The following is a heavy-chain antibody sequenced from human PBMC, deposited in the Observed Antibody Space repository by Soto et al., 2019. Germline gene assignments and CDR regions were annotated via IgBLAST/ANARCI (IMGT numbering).Heavy chain of an antibody. CDR2: ISSSSSYI. D-gene: IGHD3-3*01. J-gene: IGHJ6*02. CDR1: GFTFSSYS. CDR3: ARDITLPDFWSGYSSPMVYYYYGMDV. Sequence: GGSLRLSCAASGFTFSSYSMNWVRQAPGKGLEWVSSISSSSSYIYYADSVKGRFTISRDNAKNSLYLQMNSLRAEDTAVYYCARDITLPDFWSGYSSPMVYYYYGMDVWGQGTTVTVSS. V-gene: IGHV3-21*01.